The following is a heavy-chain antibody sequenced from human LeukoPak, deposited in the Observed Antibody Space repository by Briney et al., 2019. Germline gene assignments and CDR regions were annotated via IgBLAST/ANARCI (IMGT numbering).Heavy chain of an antibody. CDR1: GFTFDDYG. J-gene: IGHJ4*02. V-gene: IGHV3-20*04. CDR2: INWNGGST. CDR3: ARTSYYDSSGVFDY. Sequence: PGGSLRLSCAASGFTFDDYGMSWVRQAPGKGLEWVSGINWNGGSTGYADSVKGRFTISRDNAKNSLYLQMNSLRAEDTALYYCARTSYYDSSGVFDYWGQGTLVTVSS. D-gene: IGHD3-22*01.